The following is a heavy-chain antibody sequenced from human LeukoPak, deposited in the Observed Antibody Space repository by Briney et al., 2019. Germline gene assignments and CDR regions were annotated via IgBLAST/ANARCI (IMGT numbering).Heavy chain of an antibody. V-gene: IGHV3-49*04. D-gene: IGHD3-3*01. CDR3: TRVTYYDFWSGYFPREYFDY. CDR2: IRSKAYGGTA. CDR1: GFTFTDYA. Sequence: GGSLRLSCVASGFTFTDYAMSWVRQAPGKGLEWVGFIRSKAYGGTAEYAASVKGRFTISRDDSKSIAYLQMNSLKTEDTAVYYCTRVTYYDFWSGYFPREYFDYWGQGTLVTVSS. J-gene: IGHJ4*02.